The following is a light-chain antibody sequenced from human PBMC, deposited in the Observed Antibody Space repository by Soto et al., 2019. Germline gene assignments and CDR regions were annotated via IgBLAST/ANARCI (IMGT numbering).Light chain of an antibody. CDR3: SSYRSSSTLYV. V-gene: IGLV2-14*01. Sequence: QSALTQPASVSGSPGQSITISCTGTSSDVGGYNYVSWYQQHPGKAPKLMIYDVYYRPSGVSNRFSGSKSGNTASLTISGLQAEDEADYYCSSYRSSSTLYVFGTGTKVTVL. J-gene: IGLJ1*01. CDR2: DVY. CDR1: SSDVGGYNY.